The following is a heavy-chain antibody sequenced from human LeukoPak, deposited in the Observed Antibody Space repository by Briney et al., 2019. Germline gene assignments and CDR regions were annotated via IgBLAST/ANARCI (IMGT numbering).Heavy chain of an antibody. CDR3: ARRMTGTGKGLDY. V-gene: IGHV3-7*01. J-gene: IGHJ4*02. D-gene: IGHD1-7*01. Sequence: GGSLRLSCAASGFTFSNHWMTWVRQAPGKGLEWVANIRQDGSEQWYVDSAKGRFTISRDNAKNSLYLQMNSLRAEDTAVYYCARRMTGTGKGLDYWGQGTLVTVSS. CDR2: IRQDGSEQ. CDR1: GFTFSNHW.